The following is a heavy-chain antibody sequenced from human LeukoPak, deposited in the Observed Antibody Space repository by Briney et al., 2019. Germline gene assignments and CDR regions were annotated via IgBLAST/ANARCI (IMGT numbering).Heavy chain of an antibody. V-gene: IGHV3-9*03. CDR2: ISWNSGSI. J-gene: IGHJ6*03. D-gene: IGHD6-19*01. CDR1: GFTFDDYA. CDR3: AKDKGAVGGYSMDV. Sequence: PGGSLRLSCAASGFTFDDYAMHWVRQAPGKGLEWVSGISWNSGSIGYADSVKGRFTISRDNAKNSLYLQMNSLRAEDMALYYCAKDKGAVGGYSMDVWGKGTTVTVSS.